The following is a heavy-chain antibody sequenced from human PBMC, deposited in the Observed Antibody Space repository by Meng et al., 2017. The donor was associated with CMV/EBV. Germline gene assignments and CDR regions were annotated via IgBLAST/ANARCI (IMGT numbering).Heavy chain of an antibody. V-gene: IGHV3-48*03. Sequence: GESLKISCAVSGFTFSHYEMTWVRQAPGKGLEWICFISSNGRTMYYADSVRGRFAISRDNAKNSLFLQMNDLTAEDTAVYYCARLAGCSSTTCQERDAFDIWDQGTMVTVSS. J-gene: IGHJ3*02. CDR1: GFTFSHYE. D-gene: IGHD2/OR15-2a*01. CDR2: ISSNGRTM. CDR3: ARLAGCSSTTCQERDAFDI.